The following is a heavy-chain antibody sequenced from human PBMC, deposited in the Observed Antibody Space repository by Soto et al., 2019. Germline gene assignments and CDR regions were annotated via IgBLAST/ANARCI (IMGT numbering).Heavy chain of an antibody. V-gene: IGHV4-4*07. CDR1: VGSISSYY. CDR2: VYTSGGT. Sequence: SETLSLTCTVSVGSISSYYWSWFRQPAGKGLEWIGRVYTSGGTKYNPSLKSRVTMSVDTSNNQFSLKLSSVTAADTAVYYCASGNYGENFDYWGQGTLVTVSS. J-gene: IGHJ4*02. CDR3: ASGNYGENFDY. D-gene: IGHD4-17*01.